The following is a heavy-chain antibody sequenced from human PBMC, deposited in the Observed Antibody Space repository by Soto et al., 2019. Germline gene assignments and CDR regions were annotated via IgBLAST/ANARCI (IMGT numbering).Heavy chain of an antibody. V-gene: IGHV3-33*06. D-gene: IGHD2-2*01. Sequence: SLRLSCAASGFTFSSYGMHWVRQAPGKGLEWVAVIWYDGSNKYYADSVKGRFTISRDNSKNTLYLQMSSLRAEDTAVYYCVKGSDCSSFSCFARVDYWGQGTLVTVSS. CDR1: GFTFSSYG. J-gene: IGHJ4*02. CDR3: VKGSDCSSFSCFARVDY. CDR2: IWYDGSNK.